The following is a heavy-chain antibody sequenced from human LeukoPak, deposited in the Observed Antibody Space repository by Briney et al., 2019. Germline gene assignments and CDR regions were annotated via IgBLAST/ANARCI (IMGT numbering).Heavy chain of an antibody. V-gene: IGHV1-8*01. CDR3: ARGGLGDKAMVWYFDY. D-gene: IGHD5-18*01. Sequence: GASVKVSCKASGYTFTSYDINWVRQATGQGLEWMGWMNPNSGNTGYAQKFQGRVTMTRNTSISTAYMELSSLRSEDTAVYYCARGGLGDKAMVWYFDYWGQGTLVTVSS. J-gene: IGHJ4*02. CDR1: GYTFTSYD. CDR2: MNPNSGNT.